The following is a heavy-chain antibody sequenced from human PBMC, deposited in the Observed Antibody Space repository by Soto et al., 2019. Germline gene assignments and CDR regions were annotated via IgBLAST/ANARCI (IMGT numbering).Heavy chain of an antibody. CDR1: GGSFSGYY. Sequence: SETXSLTCAVYGGSFSGYYWSWIRQPPGKGLEWIGEINHSGSTNYNPSLKSRVTISVDTSKNQFSLKLSSVTAADTAVYYCARGRVRGHGMDVWGQGTTVTVSS. D-gene: IGHD1-1*01. J-gene: IGHJ6*01. V-gene: IGHV4-34*01. CDR3: ARGRVRGHGMDV. CDR2: INHSGST.